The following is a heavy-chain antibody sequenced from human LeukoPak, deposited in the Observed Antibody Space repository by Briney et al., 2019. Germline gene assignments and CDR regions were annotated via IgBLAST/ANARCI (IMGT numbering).Heavy chain of an antibody. CDR1: GYTFTSYY. CDR3: ARHSGSFEFDP. Sequence: ASVKVSCKASGYTFTSYYMHWVRQAPGQGLEWMGIINPSGGSTSYAQKLQGRVTMTRDTSTSTVYMELSSLRSEDTAVYYCARHSGSFEFDPWGQGTLVTVSS. CDR2: INPSGGST. V-gene: IGHV1-46*01. D-gene: IGHD1-26*01. J-gene: IGHJ5*02.